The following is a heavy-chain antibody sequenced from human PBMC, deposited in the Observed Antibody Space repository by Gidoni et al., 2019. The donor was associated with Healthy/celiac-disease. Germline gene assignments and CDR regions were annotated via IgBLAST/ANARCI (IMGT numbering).Heavy chain of an antibody. D-gene: IGHD3-3*01. CDR2: IYWDDDK. CDR3: AHSPIGYYDFWSGSYAFDI. V-gene: IGHV2-5*02. Sequence: QITLKESGPTLVKPTQTLPLPCTFSGFSLSTSGVGVGWIRQPPGKALEWLALIYWDDDKRYSPSLKSRLTITKDTAKNQVVLTMTKMDPVDTATYYCAHSPIGYYDFWSGSYAFDIWGQGTMVTVSS. J-gene: IGHJ3*02. CDR1: GFSLSTSGVG.